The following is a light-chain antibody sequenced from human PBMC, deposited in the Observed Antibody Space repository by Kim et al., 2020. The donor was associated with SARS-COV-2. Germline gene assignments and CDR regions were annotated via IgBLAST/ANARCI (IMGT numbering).Light chain of an antibody. V-gene: IGKV1-39*01. J-gene: IGKJ2*01. Sequence: ASVGDRVTLTCRASQTNSTYLKWYQQKPGKAPKLLISTASTLQRGVPSRFSGSGSGTDFTLTISSLQPEDFAAYYCQQTSAAPPTFGQGTRLEI. CDR3: QQTSAAPPT. CDR1: QTNSTY. CDR2: TAS.